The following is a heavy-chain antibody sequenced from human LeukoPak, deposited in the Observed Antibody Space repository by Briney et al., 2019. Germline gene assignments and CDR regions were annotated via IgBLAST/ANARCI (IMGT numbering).Heavy chain of an antibody. CDR3: ARGVYCGGDCYWCDP. CDR2: IYYSGST. Sequence: SETLSLTCTVSGGSISSGDYYWSWIRQPPGKGPEWIGYIYYSGSTYYNPSLKSRVTISVDTSKNQFSLKLSSVTAADTAVYYCARGVYCGGDCYWCDPWGQGTLVTVSS. J-gene: IGHJ5*02. D-gene: IGHD2-21*01. V-gene: IGHV4-30-4*08. CDR1: GGSISSGDYY.